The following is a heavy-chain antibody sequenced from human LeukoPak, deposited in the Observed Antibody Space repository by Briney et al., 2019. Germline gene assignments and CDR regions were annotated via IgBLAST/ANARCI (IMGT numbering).Heavy chain of an antibody. J-gene: IGHJ4*02. V-gene: IGHV3-66*01. CDR3: ARIYS. CDR2: IYSGGST. CDR1: GITVSNNY. Sequence: GGSLRLSCAASGITVSNNYMSWVRQAPGKGLEWVSLIYSGGSTYYADSVRGRFTISRDSSKNTLYLQMNSLRVGDTAVYYCARIYSWGQGTLVTVSS. D-gene: IGHD4-4*01.